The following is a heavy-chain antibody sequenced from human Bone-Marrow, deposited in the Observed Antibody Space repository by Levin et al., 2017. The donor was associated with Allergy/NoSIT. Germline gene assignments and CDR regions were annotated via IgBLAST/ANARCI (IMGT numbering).Heavy chain of an antibody. CDR2: IYSGGDT. CDR3: ARGYTSGLSCG. V-gene: IGHV3-66*01. J-gene: IGHJ4*02. Sequence: GGSLRLSCAASGISVSNNHMSWVRQAPGKGLECVAGIYSGGDTYQSDSVKSRFTVSRDNSKNKVYLPMINLRGDDTAVYYCARGYTSGLSCGWGQGTLVTVSS. D-gene: IGHD5-12*01. CDR1: GISVSNNH.